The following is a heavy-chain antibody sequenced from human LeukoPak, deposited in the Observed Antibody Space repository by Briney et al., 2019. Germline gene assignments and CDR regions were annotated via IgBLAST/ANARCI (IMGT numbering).Heavy chain of an antibody. J-gene: IGHJ4*02. Sequence: PSETLSLTCTVSGGSISSYYWSWIRQPPGKGLEWIGHIYYSGSTNYNPSLKSRVTISVDTSKNQFSLKLSSVTAADTAVYYCARVVDFCFDYWGQGTLVTVSS. V-gene: IGHV4-59*01. CDR1: GGSISSYY. CDR3: ARVVDFCFDY. CDR2: IYYSGST.